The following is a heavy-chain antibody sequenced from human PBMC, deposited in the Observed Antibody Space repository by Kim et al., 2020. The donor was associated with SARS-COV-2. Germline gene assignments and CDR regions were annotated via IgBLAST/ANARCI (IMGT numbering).Heavy chain of an antibody. Sequence: GGSLRLSCAASGFTVSSNYMSWVRQAPGKGLEWVSVIYSGGSTYYADSVKGRFTISRDNSKNTLYLQMNSLRAEDTAMYYCAREVGCSGGTCSLSFDYWGQGTLVTVSS. CDR2: IYSGGST. CDR1: GFTVSSNY. V-gene: IGHV3-53*01. D-gene: IGHD2-15*01. CDR3: AREVGCSGGTCSLSFDY. J-gene: IGHJ4*02.